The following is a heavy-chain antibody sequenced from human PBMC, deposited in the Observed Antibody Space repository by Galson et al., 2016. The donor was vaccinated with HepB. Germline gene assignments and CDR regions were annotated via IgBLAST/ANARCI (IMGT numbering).Heavy chain of an antibody. Sequence: TLSLTCSVSGASITRGGYYWGWIRQHPGKGLEWIGYIFYTGTTYYNPSLQSRVVISIDTSKNQFSLELTSVTAADTAVYYCARPNYSSGSYTFWGWGTLVTVSS. V-gene: IGHV4-31*03. CDR2: IFYTGTT. CDR1: GASITRGGYY. J-gene: IGHJ4*02. CDR3: ARPNYSSGSYTF. D-gene: IGHD6-19*01.